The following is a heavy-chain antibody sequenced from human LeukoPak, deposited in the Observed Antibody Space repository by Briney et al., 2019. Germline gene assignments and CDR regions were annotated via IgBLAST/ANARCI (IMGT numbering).Heavy chain of an antibody. CDR3: AREYGSSEEAFDI. J-gene: IGHJ3*02. Sequence: GGSLRLSCAASGFTFSSYAMHWVRQAPGKGLEWVSSISSGSSYIYYADSVKGRFTISRDNAKNSLYLQMNSLRAEDTAVYYCAREYGSSEEAFDIWGQGTMVTVSS. CDR2: ISSGSSYI. CDR1: GFTFSSYA. D-gene: IGHD3-10*01. V-gene: IGHV3-21*01.